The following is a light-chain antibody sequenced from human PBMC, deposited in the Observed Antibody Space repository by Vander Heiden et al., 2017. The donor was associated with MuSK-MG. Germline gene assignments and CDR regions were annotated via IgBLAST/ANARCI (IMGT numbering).Light chain of an antibody. CDR1: QTIAFSH. V-gene: IGKV3-20*01. CDR2: ATS. Sequence: IVLTHSPAPLSLPPGQRAPLSSRTSQTIAFSHLAWYQQKRGQAPRLLIYATSNRPTGIPDRFSGSASGTDFTLAISRLEPEDAAIYYCQQYYRSPLTFGGGTKVEIK. J-gene: IGKJ4*01. CDR3: QQYYRSPLT.